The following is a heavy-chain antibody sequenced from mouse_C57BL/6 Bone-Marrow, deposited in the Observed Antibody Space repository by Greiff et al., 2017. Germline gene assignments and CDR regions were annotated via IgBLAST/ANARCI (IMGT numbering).Heavy chain of an antibody. Sequence: VQLQQPGAELVRPGSSVKLSCKASGYTFTSYWMHWVKQRPIQGLEWIGNIDPSDSETHYNQKFKDKATLTVDKSSSTAYMQLSSLTSEDSAVYYCARRYGSSYWYFDVWGTGTTVTVSS. CDR2: IDPSDSET. D-gene: IGHD1-1*01. J-gene: IGHJ1*03. CDR1: GYTFTSYW. V-gene: IGHV1-52*01. CDR3: ARRYGSSYWYFDV.